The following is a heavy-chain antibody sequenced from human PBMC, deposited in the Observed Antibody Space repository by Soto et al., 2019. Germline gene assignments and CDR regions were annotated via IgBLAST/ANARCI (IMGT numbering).Heavy chain of an antibody. CDR1: GYTFTGYY. J-gene: IGHJ5*02. CDR3: ARGGGYCSSTSCPNWFDP. Sequence: ASVKVSCKASGYTFTGYYMHWVRQAPGQGLEWMGWINPNSGGTNYAQKFQGWVTMTRDTSISTAYMELSRLRSDDTAVYYCARGGGYCSSTSCPNWFDPWGQGTLVTVS. CDR2: INPNSGGT. V-gene: IGHV1-2*04. D-gene: IGHD2-2*01.